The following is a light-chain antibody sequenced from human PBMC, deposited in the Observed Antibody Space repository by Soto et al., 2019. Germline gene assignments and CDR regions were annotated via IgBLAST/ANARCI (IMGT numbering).Light chain of an antibody. V-gene: IGKV1-5*03. J-gene: IGKJ1*01. CDR2: KAS. CDR3: QHYNSYSEA. Sequence: DIQMPQSPSTLSGSVGARVTITCRASQTISSWLAWYQQKPGKAHKLLIYKASTLKSGVPSRFSGSGSGTEFTLTISSLQPDDFATYYCQHYNSYSEAFGKGTKVDIK. CDR1: QTISSW.